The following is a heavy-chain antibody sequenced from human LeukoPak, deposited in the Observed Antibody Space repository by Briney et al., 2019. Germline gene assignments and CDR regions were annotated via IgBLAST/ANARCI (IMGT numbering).Heavy chain of an antibody. CDR2: ISSSSSYI. CDR3: ARVTLGGLNYYYMDV. V-gene: IGHV3-21*01. J-gene: IGHJ6*03. D-gene: IGHD6-25*01. Sequence: NPGGSLRLSCAASGFTFSSYSMNWVRQAPGKGLEWVSSISSSSSYIYYADSVKGRFTISRDNAENSLYLQMNSLRAEDTAVYYCARVTLGGLNYYYMDVWRKGTTVTVSS. CDR1: GFTFSSYS.